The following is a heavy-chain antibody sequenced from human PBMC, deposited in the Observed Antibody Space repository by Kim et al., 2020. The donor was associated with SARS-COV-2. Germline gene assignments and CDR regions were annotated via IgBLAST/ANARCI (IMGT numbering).Heavy chain of an antibody. D-gene: IGHD6-19*01. CDR2: ISSNGGST. CDR3: VKEGSSGWIYFDY. V-gene: IGHV3-64D*06. CDR1: GFTFSSYA. Sequence: GGSLRLSCSASGFTFSSYAMHWVRQAPGKGLEYVSAISSNGGSTYYADSVKGRFTISRDNSKNTLYLQMSSLRAEDTAVYYCVKEGSSGWIYFDYWGQGTLVTVSS. J-gene: IGHJ4*02.